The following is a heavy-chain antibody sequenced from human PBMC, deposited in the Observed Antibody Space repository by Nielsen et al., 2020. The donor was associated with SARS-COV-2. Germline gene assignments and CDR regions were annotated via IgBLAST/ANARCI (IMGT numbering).Heavy chain of an antibody. CDR2: IYPGDSDT. CDR3: AKDPRPVTTYWYFDL. V-gene: IGHV5-51*01. J-gene: IGHJ2*01. D-gene: IGHD4-17*01. CDR1: GYSFTSYW. Sequence: GESLKISCKGSGYSFTSYWIGWVRQMPGKGLEWMGIIYPGDSDTRYSPSFQGQVTISADKSISTAYLQWSSLKASDTAMYYCAKDPRPVTTYWYFDLWGRGTLVTVSS.